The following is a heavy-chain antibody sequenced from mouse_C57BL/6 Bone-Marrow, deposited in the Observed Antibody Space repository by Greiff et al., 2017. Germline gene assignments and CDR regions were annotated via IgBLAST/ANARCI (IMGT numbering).Heavy chain of an antibody. CDR3: TGDYYDLSYYYAMDY. CDR2: IRLKSDNYAT. J-gene: IGHJ4*01. CDR1: GFTFSNYW. V-gene: IGHV6-3*01. D-gene: IGHD1-1*01. Sequence: DVKLQESGGGLVQPGGSMKLSCVASGFTFSNYWMNWVRQSPEKGLEWVAQIRLKSDNYATHYAESVKGRFTISRDDSKSSVYLQMNNLRAEDTGIDYCTGDYYDLSYYYAMDYWGQGTSVTVSS.